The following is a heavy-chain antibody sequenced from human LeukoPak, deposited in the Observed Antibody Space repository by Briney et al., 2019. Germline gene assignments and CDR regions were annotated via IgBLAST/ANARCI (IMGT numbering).Heavy chain of an antibody. J-gene: IGHJ4*02. CDR1: GFTFSTYV. V-gene: IGHV3-64D*06. Sequence: GGSLRLSCSVSGFTFSTYVMHWVRQAPGKGLEYVSAISSNGDNTYYADSVKGRFTISRDNSKNTLYLQMSSLRADGTAVYYCVGGTGYWGQGTLVTVSS. CDR3: VGGTGY. CDR2: ISSNGDNT.